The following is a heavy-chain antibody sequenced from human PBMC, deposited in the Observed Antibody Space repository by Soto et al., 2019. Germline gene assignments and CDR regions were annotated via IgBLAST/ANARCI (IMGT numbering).Heavy chain of an antibody. CDR1: GGSISSGGYY. CDR3: ARSQDGDYGRRGYYFDY. D-gene: IGHD4-17*01. Sequence: QVQLQESGPGLVKPSQTLSLTCTVSGGSISSGGYYWSWIRQHPGKGLEWIGYIYYSGSTYYNPSLKRRVTIAVDTSKNQFSLKLSSVTAADTAVYYCARSQDGDYGRRGYYFDYWGQGTLVTVSS. CDR2: IYYSGST. J-gene: IGHJ4*02. V-gene: IGHV4-31*03.